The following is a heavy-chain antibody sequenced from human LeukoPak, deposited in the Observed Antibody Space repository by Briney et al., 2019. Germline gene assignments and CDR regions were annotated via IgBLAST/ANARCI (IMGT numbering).Heavy chain of an antibody. Sequence: VSVKVSCKVSGYTLTELSMHWVRQAPGKGLEWMGGFDPEDGETIYAQKFQGRVTMTEDTSTDTAYMELSSLRSEDTAVYYCATGGGRVAVAGYFDYWGQGTLVTVSS. D-gene: IGHD6-19*01. J-gene: IGHJ4*02. V-gene: IGHV1-24*01. CDR3: ATGGGRVAVAGYFDY. CDR2: FDPEDGET. CDR1: GYTLTELS.